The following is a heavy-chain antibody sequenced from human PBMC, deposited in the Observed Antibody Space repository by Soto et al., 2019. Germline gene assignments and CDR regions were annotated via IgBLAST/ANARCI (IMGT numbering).Heavy chain of an antibody. V-gene: IGHV3-23*01. Sequence: PGGSLRLSCAASGFTFSSYAMSWVRQAPGKGLGWVSAISGSGGSTYYADSVKGRFTISRDNSKNTLYLQMNSLRAEDTAVYYCAKGWELLWWFDPWGQGTLVTVSS. CDR3: AKGWELLWWFDP. J-gene: IGHJ5*02. CDR2: ISGSGGST. CDR1: GFTFSSYA. D-gene: IGHD1-26*01.